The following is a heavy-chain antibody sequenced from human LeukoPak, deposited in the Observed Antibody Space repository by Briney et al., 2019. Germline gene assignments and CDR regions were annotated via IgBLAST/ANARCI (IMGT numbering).Heavy chain of an antibody. CDR1: GFTFSSYG. CDR2: IRYDGSNK. J-gene: IGHJ5*02. Sequence: GGSLRLSCAASGFTFSSYGMHWVRQAPGKGLEWVTFIRYDGSNKYYADSVKGRFTISRDNSKNSLYLQMNGLRAEDTAAYYCARGATDTTRWFDPWGQGTLVTVSS. D-gene: IGHD1-7*01. CDR3: ARGATDTTRWFDP. V-gene: IGHV3-30*02.